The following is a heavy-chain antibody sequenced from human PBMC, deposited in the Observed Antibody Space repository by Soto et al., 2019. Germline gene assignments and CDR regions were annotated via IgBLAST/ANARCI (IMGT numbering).Heavy chain of an antibody. CDR1: GFSLSTSGVG. CDR2: IYWDDDK. V-gene: IGHV2-5*02. CDR3: AHTLVVVTAIPFDY. J-gene: IGHJ4*02. D-gene: IGHD2-21*02. Sequence: QITLKESGPTLVKPTQTLTLTCTFSGFSLSTSGVGVGWIRQPPGKALEWLALIYWDDDKRYSPSLKSRLTITKDTTKNQVVLTMTNMAPVDTATYYCAHTLVVVTAIPFDYWGQGTLVTVSS.